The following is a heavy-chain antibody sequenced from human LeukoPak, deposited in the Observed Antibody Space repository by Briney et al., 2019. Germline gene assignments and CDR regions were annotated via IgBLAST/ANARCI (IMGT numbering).Heavy chain of an antibody. CDR1: GGSFSGYY. V-gene: IGHV4-34*01. CDR3: ARVRGIAAAGTVANAFDI. CDR2: INHSGST. D-gene: IGHD6-13*01. Sequence: PSETLSLTCAVYGGSFSGYYWSWIRQPPGKGLEWIGEINHSGSTNYNPSLKSRVTISVDTSKNQFSLKLSSVTAADTAVYYCARVRGIAAAGTVANAFDIWGQGTMVTVSS. J-gene: IGHJ3*02.